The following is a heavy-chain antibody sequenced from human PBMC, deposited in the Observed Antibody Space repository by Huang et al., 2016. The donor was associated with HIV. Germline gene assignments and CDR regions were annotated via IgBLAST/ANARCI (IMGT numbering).Heavy chain of an antibody. Sequence: QVQLGESGGGVVQPEKSLRLSCAASGFDFSSYAMNWVRQARGKGSQWVAVIANDGNNMYHPDSVKGRFIISRDNSKNTLYLQMNSLRGEDTAIYYCARGGILGTSWYRPFDYWGQGTLVTVSS. CDR2: IANDGNNM. J-gene: IGHJ4*02. CDR3: ARGGILGTSWYRPFDY. D-gene: IGHD6-13*01. V-gene: IGHV3-30-3*01. CDR1: GFDFSSYA.